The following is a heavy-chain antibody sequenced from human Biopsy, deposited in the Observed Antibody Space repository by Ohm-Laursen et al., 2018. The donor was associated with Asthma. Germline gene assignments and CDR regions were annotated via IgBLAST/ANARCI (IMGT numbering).Heavy chain of an antibody. J-gene: IGHJ6*02. Sequence: SLRLSCSASGFSFNSYGMHWVRQAPGKGLEWVAVISYDGRNKYYGDAVKGRFTISRDNSKNTVYLQMISLRVEDTSVYYCARGAYYDFWSGYSRPIPGYYGMDVWGHGTTVTVSS. CDR1: GFSFNSYG. V-gene: IGHV3-30*03. CDR2: ISYDGRNK. CDR3: ARGAYYDFWSGYSRPIPGYYGMDV. D-gene: IGHD3-3*01.